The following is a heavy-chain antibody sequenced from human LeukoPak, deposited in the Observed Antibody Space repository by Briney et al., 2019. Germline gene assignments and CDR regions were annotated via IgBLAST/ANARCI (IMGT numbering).Heavy chain of an antibody. V-gene: IGHV3-7*01. D-gene: IGHD3-22*01. CDR2: IKQDGSEQ. J-gene: IGHJ4*02. Sequence: PGGSLRLSCAASGFTFSSYWMSWVRQAPGKGLEWVANIKQDGSEQYYVDAVKCRFTISRDNAKNSLYLQMNSLRAEDTAVYYCAREREYYYDSSGYGPAVYWGQGTLVTVSS. CDR1: GFTFSSYW. CDR3: AREREYYYDSSGYGPAVY.